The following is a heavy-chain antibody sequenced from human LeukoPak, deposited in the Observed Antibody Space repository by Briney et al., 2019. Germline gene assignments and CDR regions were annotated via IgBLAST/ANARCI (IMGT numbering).Heavy chain of an antibody. Sequence: PSETLSPTCAVSGYSISSGYYWGWIRQPPGKGLGWIGSIYHSGSTYYNPSLKSRVTISVDTSKNQFSLKLSSVTAADTAVYYCARLSDLTQFDYWGQGTLVTVSS. CDR1: GYSISSGYY. D-gene: IGHD2/OR15-2a*01. J-gene: IGHJ4*02. CDR2: IYHSGST. CDR3: ARLSDLTQFDY. V-gene: IGHV4-38-2*01.